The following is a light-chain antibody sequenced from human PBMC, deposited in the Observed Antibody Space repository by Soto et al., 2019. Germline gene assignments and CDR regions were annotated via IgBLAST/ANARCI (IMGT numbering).Light chain of an antibody. CDR1: QSVSSY. CDR3: QQRSNWPPIT. CDR2: DAS. J-gene: IGKJ5*01. Sequence: EIVLTQFPATLSLSPGERYTLSCRASQSVSSYLAWYQQKPGEAPRLLIYDASTRATGIPPRFSGSGSGTDFTLTISSLEPEDFAVYYCQQRSNWPPITFGPGTRLEIK. V-gene: IGKV3-11*01.